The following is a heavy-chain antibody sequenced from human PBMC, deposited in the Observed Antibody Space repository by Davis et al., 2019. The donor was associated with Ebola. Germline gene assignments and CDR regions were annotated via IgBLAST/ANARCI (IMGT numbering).Heavy chain of an antibody. D-gene: IGHD3-16*01. CDR2: MYYIGTT. J-gene: IGHJ4*02. CDR1: GDSMSDYY. CDR3: ATTPRYGNYGAYFDY. Sequence: SETLSLTCTVSGDSMSDYYYNWIRQPPGRGLEWIGNMYYIGTTNRNPSLMSRVTISGDMSRNQFSLTLNSVTAADTAIYYCATTPRYGNYGAYFDYWGQGTLVTVSS. V-gene: IGHV4-59*03.